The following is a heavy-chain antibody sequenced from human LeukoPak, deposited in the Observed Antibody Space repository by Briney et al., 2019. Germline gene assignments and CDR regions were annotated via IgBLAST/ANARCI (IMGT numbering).Heavy chain of an antibody. Sequence: ASVKVSCKVSGYTLTELSMHWVRQAPGKGLEWMGGFDPEDGETIYAQKFQGRVTMTEDTPTDTAYMELSSLRSEDTAVYYCATGSGYSYGYVGTNWFDPWGQGTLVTVSS. CDR1: GYTLTELS. J-gene: IGHJ5*02. V-gene: IGHV1-24*01. D-gene: IGHD5-18*01. CDR3: ATGSGYSYGYVGTNWFDP. CDR2: FDPEDGET.